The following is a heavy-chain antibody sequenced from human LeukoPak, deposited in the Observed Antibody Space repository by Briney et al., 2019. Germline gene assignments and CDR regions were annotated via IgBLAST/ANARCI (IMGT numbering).Heavy chain of an antibody. CDR3: ARGFYGGYYYYYYRDV. D-gene: IGHD4/OR15-4a*01. J-gene: IGHJ6*03. Sequence: GESLKISCKGSGYSLTTYWIGWMRQMPGKGLEWMGIIYPGDSDTRYSPSFQGQVTISADRSISTAYLQWSSLKASDTAMYYCARGFYGGYYYYYYRDVWGKGTTVTVSS. CDR2: IYPGDSDT. V-gene: IGHV5-51*01. CDR1: GYSLTTYW.